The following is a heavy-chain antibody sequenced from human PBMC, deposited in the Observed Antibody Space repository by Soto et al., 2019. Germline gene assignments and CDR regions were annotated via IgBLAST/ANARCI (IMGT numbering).Heavy chain of an antibody. V-gene: IGHV1-18*01. CDR2: ISAYNGNT. J-gene: IGHJ6*03. CDR1: GYTFTSYG. CDR3: ARALPEGSHIYYYYYMDV. Sequence: ASVKVSCKASGYTFTSYGISWVRQAPGQGLEWMGWISAYNGNTNYAQKLQGRVTMTTDTSTSTAYMELRSLRSDDTAVYYCARALPEGSHIYYYYYMDVWGKGTTVTVSS.